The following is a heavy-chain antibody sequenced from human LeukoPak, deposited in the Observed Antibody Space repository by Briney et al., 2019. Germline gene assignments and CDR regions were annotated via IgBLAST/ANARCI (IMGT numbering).Heavy chain of an antibody. CDR1: GFTFSSYG. J-gene: IGHJ3*01. Sequence: PGGSLRLSCAASGFTFSSYGMHWVRQAPGKGLEWVAVIWYDGSNKYYADSVKGRFTISRDNSKNTLYLQMNSLRAEDTAVYYCAREKESSGLTLDLWGQGTMVTVSS. CDR2: IWYDGSNK. CDR3: AREKESSGLTLDL. D-gene: IGHD3-22*01. V-gene: IGHV3-33*01.